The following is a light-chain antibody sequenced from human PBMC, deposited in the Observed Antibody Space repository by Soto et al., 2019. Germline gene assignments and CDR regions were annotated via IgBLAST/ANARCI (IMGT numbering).Light chain of an antibody. CDR2: DSS. J-gene: IGKJ5*01. Sequence: DIQMTQSPSSLSASVGDRVTITCRASQTISNTLNWYQQRPGKAPNLLIYDSSTLQSGVPPRFSGGGSGTEFTLTISSLQPEDFATYYCQQPYSTPITFGQGTRLEIK. V-gene: IGKV1-39*01. CDR3: QQPYSTPIT. CDR1: QTISNT.